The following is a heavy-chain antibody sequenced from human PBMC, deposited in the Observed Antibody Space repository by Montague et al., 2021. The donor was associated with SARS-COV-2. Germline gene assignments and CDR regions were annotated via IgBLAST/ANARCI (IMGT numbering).Heavy chain of an antibody. CDR2: IYTSEIA. V-gene: IGHV4-61*09. D-gene: IGHD6-13*01. Sequence: TLSLTCTVSGASISSASYYWRWVRQPAGKALEWIGHIYTSEIANYNPSLKIRVTISIDTSKNQFSLKLNSVTAADTAVYYCASATYSSSWTGFGDYYYLMDVWGRGTTVTVSS. J-gene: IGHJ6*02. CDR1: GASISSASYY. CDR3: ASATYSSSWTGFGDYYYLMDV.